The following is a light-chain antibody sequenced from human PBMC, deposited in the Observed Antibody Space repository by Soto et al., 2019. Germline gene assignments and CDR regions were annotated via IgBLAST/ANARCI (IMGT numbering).Light chain of an antibody. CDR1: QSVSSSTY. CDR3: QQYGSSPIT. CDR2: DAS. Sequence: EIVLTQSPGTLSLSPGERATLSCRASQSVSSSTYLAWYQQKAGQAPRLLIYDASSRATGIPDRFSGSGSGTDFTLTISRLEPEDFAVYYCQQYGSSPITSGQGTRLEI. V-gene: IGKV3-20*01. J-gene: IGKJ5*01.